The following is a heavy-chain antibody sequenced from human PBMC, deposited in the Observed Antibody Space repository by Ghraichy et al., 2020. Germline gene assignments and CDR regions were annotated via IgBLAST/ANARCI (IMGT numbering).Heavy chain of an antibody. D-gene: IGHD6-19*01. CDR1: GFTVSSNY. CDR2: IYSGGST. Sequence: GGSLRLSCAASGFTVSSNYMSWVRQAPGKGLEWVSVIYSGGSTYYADSVKGRFTISRDNSKNTLYLQMNSLRAEDTAVYYCARDLAVAGTRDYYYYYGMDVWGQGTTVTVSS. CDR3: ARDLAVAGTRDYYYYYGMDV. J-gene: IGHJ6*02. V-gene: IGHV3-53*01.